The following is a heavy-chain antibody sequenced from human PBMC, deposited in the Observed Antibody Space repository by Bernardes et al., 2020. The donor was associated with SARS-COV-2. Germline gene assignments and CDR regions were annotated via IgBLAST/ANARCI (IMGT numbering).Heavy chain of an antibody. V-gene: IGHV4-4*07. CDR2: VYPTGNT. CDR3: AGVELPTSIKIKELGAPLLTWFDP. J-gene: IGHJ5*02. D-gene: IGHD3-16*01. Sequence: SETLSLTCNVSGVSFSSYYWNWVRQPAGKGLEWIGRVYPTGNTNYNPSLKSRVTMSIDTSKNVFSLKLNSVTAADTAVYYCAGVELPTSIKIKELGAPLLTWFDPWGRGSLVTVSS. CDR1: GVSFSSYY.